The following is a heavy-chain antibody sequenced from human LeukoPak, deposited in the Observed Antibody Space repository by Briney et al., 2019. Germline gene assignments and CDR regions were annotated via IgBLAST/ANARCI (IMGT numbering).Heavy chain of an antibody. Sequence: GGSLRLSCAASGFTFSRYSVNWARQAPGKGLEWVSSISSSSSYIYYADSVKGRFTISRDNAKNSLYLQMNSLRAEDTAVYYCASTLGYCSSSSCQIFDYWGQGTLVTVSS. J-gene: IGHJ4*02. CDR1: GFTFSRYS. D-gene: IGHD2-15*01. V-gene: IGHV3-21*01. CDR3: ASTLGYCSSSSCQIFDY. CDR2: ISSSSSYI.